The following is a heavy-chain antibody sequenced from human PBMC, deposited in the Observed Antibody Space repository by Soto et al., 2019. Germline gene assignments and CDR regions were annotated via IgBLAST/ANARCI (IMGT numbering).Heavy chain of an antibody. Sequence: QVQLVQSGAEVKKPGASVKVSCKASGYTFTSYGVSWVRQAPGQGLEWMGLISAYNGNTNYAQKLQGRVTMTTDTSTSTAYMELRSLRSDDTAVYYCSSGERYYGSGSYSHWGQGTLVTVSS. V-gene: IGHV1-18*01. CDR1: GYTFTSYG. J-gene: IGHJ4*02. CDR3: SSGERYYGSGSYSH. D-gene: IGHD3-10*01. CDR2: ISAYNGNT.